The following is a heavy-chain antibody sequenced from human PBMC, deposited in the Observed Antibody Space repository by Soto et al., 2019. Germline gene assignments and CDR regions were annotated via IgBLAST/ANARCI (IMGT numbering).Heavy chain of an antibody. D-gene: IGHD3-10*01. J-gene: IGHJ4*02. CDR1: GFTFSTYE. CDR3: ARDNKFGNLDH. V-gene: IGHV3-48*03. CDR2: ITSSSYTI. Sequence: EVQLVESGGGLVQPGGSLRLSCAASGFTFSTYEMHWVRQAPGKGLEWISYITSSSYTIYYADSVKGRFTLSRDNAKNSLYLQMNSLRVEDTAIYYCARDNKFGNLDHWGQGTLVTVSS.